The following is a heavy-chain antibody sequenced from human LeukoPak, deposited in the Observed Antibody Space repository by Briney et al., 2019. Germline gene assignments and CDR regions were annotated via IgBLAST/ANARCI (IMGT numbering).Heavy chain of an antibody. V-gene: IGHV1-18*01. CDR3: ARGRIVAVSWPLGY. CDR2: ISAYNGNT. CDR1: GYTFTSYG. J-gene: IGHJ4*02. D-gene: IGHD5-12*01. Sequence: ASVKVSCKASGYTFTSYGISWVRQASGQGLEWMGWISAYNGNTNYAQKLQGRVTMTTDTSTSTAYMELRSLRSDDTAVYYCARGRIVAVSWPLGYWGQGTLVTVSS.